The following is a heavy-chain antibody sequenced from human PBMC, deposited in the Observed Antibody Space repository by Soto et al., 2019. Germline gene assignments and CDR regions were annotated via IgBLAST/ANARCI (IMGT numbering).Heavy chain of an antibody. Sequence: QVQLQESGPGLVKPSQTLSLTCTVSGDSIGDGHYHWTWIRQLPGKGLEYIGYFYTSRTPFYTPSLKRRVTISLGSSKNQFSLNLNAVTVADTAVYYCARGINGYRFLWGQGTLVTVSS. CDR2: FYTSRTP. CDR3: ARGINGYRFL. CDR1: GDSIGDGHYH. V-gene: IGHV4-31*03. D-gene: IGHD3-3*01. J-gene: IGHJ4*02.